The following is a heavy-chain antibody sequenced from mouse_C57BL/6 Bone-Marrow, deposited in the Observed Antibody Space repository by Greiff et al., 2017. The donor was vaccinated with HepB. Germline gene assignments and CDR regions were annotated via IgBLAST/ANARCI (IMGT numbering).Heavy chain of an antibody. CDR2: IYPGSGNT. CDR1: GYTFTDYY. CDR3: ARSLRGGSYYAMDY. J-gene: IGHJ4*01. V-gene: IGHV1-76*01. Sequence: VQLQQPGAELVRPGASVKLSCKASGYTFTDYYINWVKQRPGQGLEWIARIYPGSGNTYYNEKFKGKATLTAEKSSSTAYMQLSSLTSEDSAVYFCARSLRGGSYYAMDYWGQGTSVTGSS. D-gene: IGHD2-12*01.